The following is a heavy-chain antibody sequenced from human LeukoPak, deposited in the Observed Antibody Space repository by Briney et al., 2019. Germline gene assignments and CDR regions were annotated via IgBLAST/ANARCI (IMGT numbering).Heavy chain of an antibody. V-gene: IGHV1-18*01. CDR3: ARDRVLRYFDWLLLGDYFDY. J-gene: IGHJ4*02. CDR1: GCTFTSYG. D-gene: IGHD3-9*01. CDR2: ISAYNGNT. Sequence: GASVKVSCKASGCTFTSYGISWVRQAPGQGLEWMGWISAYNGNTNYAQKLRGRVTMTTDTSTSTAYMELRSLRSDDTAVYYCARDRVLRYFDWLLLGDYFDYWGQGTLVTVSS.